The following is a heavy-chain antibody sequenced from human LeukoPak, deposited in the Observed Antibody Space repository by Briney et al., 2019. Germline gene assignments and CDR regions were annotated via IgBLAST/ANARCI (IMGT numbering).Heavy chain of an antibody. Sequence: GGSLRLSCAASGFTFNTFWMSWVRQAPGKGLEWVTNIKYDGSEKDYVDSVKGRFTISRDNAKKSLYLQMNSLRVEDTAVYYCATWEGSSWFDYWGPGNPGHRLL. V-gene: IGHV3-7*03. D-gene: IGHD6-13*01. J-gene: IGHJ4*02. CDR1: GFTFNTFW. CDR3: ATWEGSSWFDY. CDR2: IKYDGSEK.